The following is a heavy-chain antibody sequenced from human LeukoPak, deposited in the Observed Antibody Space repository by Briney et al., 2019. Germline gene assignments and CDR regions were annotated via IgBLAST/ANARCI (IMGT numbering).Heavy chain of an antibody. CDR3: GLGGEKSYYYYYMDV. V-gene: IGHV1-46*01. CDR1: GYTFTSYY. Sequence: GASVKVSCKASGYTFTSYYMHWVRQAPGQGLEWMGIINPSGGSTSYAQKFQGRVTMTRDMSTSTVYMELSSLRSEDTAVYYCGLGGEKSYYYYYMDVWGKGTTVTVSS. CDR2: INPSGGST. J-gene: IGHJ6*03. D-gene: IGHD5-24*01.